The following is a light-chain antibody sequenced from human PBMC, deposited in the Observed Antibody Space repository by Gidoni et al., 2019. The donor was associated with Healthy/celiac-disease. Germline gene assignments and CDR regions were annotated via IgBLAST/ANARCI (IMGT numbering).Light chain of an antibody. CDR2: AAS. Sequence: DSQMTQSPSSLSASVGDRVTITCRARQSISSYLNWYQQKPGKAPKLLIYAASSLQSGVPSRFSGSGSGTDFTLTISSLQPEDFATYYCQQSYSTPRTFXXXTRLEIK. CDR3: QQSYSTPRT. J-gene: IGKJ5*01. CDR1: QSISSY. V-gene: IGKV1-39*01.